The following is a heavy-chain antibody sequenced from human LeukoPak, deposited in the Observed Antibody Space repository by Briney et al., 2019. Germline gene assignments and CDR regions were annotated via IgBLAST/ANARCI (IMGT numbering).Heavy chain of an antibody. CDR2: INTNTGNP. Sequence: GASVKVSCKASGYTFTSYAMNWVRQAPGQGLEWMGWINTNTGNPTYAQGFTGRFVFSLDTSVSTAYLQISSLKAEDTAVYYCAREGRGGDYYYHMDVWGKGTTVTVSS. V-gene: IGHV7-4-1*02. J-gene: IGHJ6*03. CDR3: AREGRGGDYYYHMDV. D-gene: IGHD3-3*01. CDR1: GYTFTSYA.